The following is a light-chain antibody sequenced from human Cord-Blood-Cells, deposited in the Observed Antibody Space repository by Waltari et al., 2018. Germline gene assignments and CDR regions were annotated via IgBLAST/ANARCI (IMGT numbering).Light chain of an antibody. CDR2: AAS. CDR1: QSISSY. Sequence: DIQMTQSPSSLSASVADRVTITCRASQSISSYLNWYQQKPGKAPNLLIYAASSLQSGVPSRFSGSGSGTDFTLTISSLQPEDFATYYCQQSYSTPPITFGQGTRLEIK. CDR3: QQSYSTPPIT. J-gene: IGKJ5*01. V-gene: IGKV1-39*01.